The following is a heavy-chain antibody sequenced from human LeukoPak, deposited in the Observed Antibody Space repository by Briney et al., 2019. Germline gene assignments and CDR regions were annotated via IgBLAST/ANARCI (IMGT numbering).Heavy chain of an antibody. Sequence: GGSLRLSCAASGFTFSSYGMHWVRQAPGKGLEWVAFIRYDGSNKYYADSVKGRFTISRDNSKNTLYLQMNSLRAEDTAVYYCAREYYYDSSGYYWFDPWGQGTLVTVSS. CDR2: IRYDGSNK. CDR1: GFTFSSYG. V-gene: IGHV3-30*02. CDR3: AREYYYDSSGYYWFDP. J-gene: IGHJ5*02. D-gene: IGHD3-22*01.